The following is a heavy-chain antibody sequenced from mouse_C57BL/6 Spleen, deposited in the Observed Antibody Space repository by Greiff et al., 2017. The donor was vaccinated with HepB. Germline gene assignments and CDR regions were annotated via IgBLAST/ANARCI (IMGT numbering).Heavy chain of an antibody. J-gene: IGHJ4*01. V-gene: IGHV1-64*01. D-gene: IGHD2-1*01. CDR3: ARGLPYCNSLVDY. CDR2: IHPNSGST. CDR1: GYTFTSYW. Sequence: QVHVKQPGAELVKPGASVKLSCKASGYTFTSYWMHWVKQRPGQGLEWIGMIHPNSGSTNYNEKFKSKATLTVDKSSSTAYMQLSSLTSEDSAVYYCARGLPYCNSLVDYWGQGTSVTVSS.